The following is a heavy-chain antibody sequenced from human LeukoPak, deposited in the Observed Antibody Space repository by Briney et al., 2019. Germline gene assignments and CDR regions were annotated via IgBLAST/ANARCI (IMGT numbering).Heavy chain of an antibody. V-gene: IGHV3-30-3*01. D-gene: IGHD3-22*01. Sequence: PGGSLRLSCAASGFTFSSYAMHWVRQAPGKGLEWVAVISYDGSNKYYADSVKGRFTISRDNSKNTLYLQMNSLRAEDTAVYYCARYYYDSSGYYVDYWGQGTLVTVSS. J-gene: IGHJ4*02. CDR3: ARYYYDSSGYYVDY. CDR2: ISYDGSNK. CDR1: GFTFSSYA.